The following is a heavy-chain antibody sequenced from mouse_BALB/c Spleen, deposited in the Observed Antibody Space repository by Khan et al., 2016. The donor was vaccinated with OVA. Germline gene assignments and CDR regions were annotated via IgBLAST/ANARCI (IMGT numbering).Heavy chain of an antibody. CDR2: ISSGGTT. CDR3: AREAYRYDEYYFDY. J-gene: IGHJ2*01. D-gene: IGHD2-14*01. CDR1: GFTFSSYA. V-gene: IGHV5-6-5*01. Sequence: EVQLVESGGGLVKPGGSLKLSCAVSGFTFSSYAMSWVRQTPEKRLEWVASISSGGTTYYPDSVKGRFTILRDNARNILYLQMSSLRSEDMAMYYCAREAYRYDEYYFDYWGQGTTLTVSS.